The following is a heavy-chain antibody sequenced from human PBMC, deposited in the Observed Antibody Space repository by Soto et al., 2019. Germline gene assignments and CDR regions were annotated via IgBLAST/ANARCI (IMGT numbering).Heavy chain of an antibody. CDR3: ARGIGGAWYFDY. V-gene: IGHV3-33*01. J-gene: IGHJ4*02. Sequence: QVQLVESGGGVVQPGRSLRLSCAASGFTFSSYGMHWVRQAPGKGLEWVAVIWYDGSNKYYADSVKGRFTISRDNSKNTLYLQMNSLRAEDTAVYYCARGIGGAWYFDYWGQGTLVTVSS. CDR2: IWYDGSNK. CDR1: GFTFSSYG. D-gene: IGHD3-10*01.